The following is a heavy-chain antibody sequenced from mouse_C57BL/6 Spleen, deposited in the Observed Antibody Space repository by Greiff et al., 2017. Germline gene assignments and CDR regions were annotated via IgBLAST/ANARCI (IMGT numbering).Heavy chain of an antibody. CDR2: IYPRSGNT. Sequence: QVQLQQSGAELARPGASVKLSCKASGYTFTSYGISWVKQRTGQGLEWIGEIYPRSGNTYYNEKFKGKATLTADKSSSTAYMELRSLTSEDSAVYFCARPTTAGGYFDVWGTGTTVTVSS. J-gene: IGHJ1*03. CDR3: ARPTTAGGYFDV. CDR1: GYTFTSYG. V-gene: IGHV1-81*01. D-gene: IGHD1-2*01.